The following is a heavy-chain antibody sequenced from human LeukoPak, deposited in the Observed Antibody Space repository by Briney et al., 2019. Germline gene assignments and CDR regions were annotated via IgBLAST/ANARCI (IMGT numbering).Heavy chain of an antibody. CDR2: INPNSGGT. Sequence: ASVKVSCKASGYTFTGYYMHWVRQAPGQGLEWMGWINPNSGGTNYAQKLQGRVTMTTDTSTTTAYMELRTLRSDDTAVYYCARIGMIAVAGTYDYWGQGTLVTVSS. D-gene: IGHD6-19*01. J-gene: IGHJ4*02. CDR1: GYTFTGYY. CDR3: ARIGMIAVAGTYDY. V-gene: IGHV1-2*02.